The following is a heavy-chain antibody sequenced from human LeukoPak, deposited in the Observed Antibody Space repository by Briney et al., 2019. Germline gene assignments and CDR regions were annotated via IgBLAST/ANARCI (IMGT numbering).Heavy chain of an antibody. J-gene: IGHJ3*02. CDR1: GFTVSSNY. CDR2: FYSGGSR. D-gene: IGHD5-24*01. Sequence: GGSLRLSCAASGFTVSSNYMSWVRQAPGKGLEWVSVFYSGGSRYYADSVKGRLTISRDNSKNTLYFQMNSLRAEDTAVYYCTTDLSFRNVEMSFIRENTLDMWGQGTMVTVSS. V-gene: IGHV3-53*01. CDR3: TTDLSFRNVEMSFIRENTLDM.